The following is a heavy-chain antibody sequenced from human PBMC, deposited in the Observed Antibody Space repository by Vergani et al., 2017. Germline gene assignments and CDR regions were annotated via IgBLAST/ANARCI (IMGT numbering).Heavy chain of an antibody. Sequence: EVQLVESGGGLVQPGRSLRLSCAASGFTFDDYAMHWVRQAPGKGLEWVSGISWNSGSIGYADSVKGRFTISRDNAKNSLYLQMKSLRAEDTALYYCAKDSVEYCSSTSCPPLGYYGMDVWGQGTTVTVSS. J-gene: IGHJ6*02. D-gene: IGHD2-2*01. CDR3: AKDSVEYCSSTSCPPLGYYGMDV. CDR1: GFTFDDYA. V-gene: IGHV3-9*01. CDR2: ISWNSGSI.